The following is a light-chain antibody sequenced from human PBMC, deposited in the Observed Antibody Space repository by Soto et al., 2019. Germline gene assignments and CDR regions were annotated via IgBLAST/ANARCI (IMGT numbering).Light chain of an antibody. Sequence: DMQMTQSPSTLSVSVGDRVTITWGASQTISSWLAWYQQKQGKAPKLLIYKASTLKSGVPSRFSGSGYGTEFNLTISSLQPDDFATYYCQHYNSYSEAFGQGTKVDIK. V-gene: IGKV1-5*03. CDR3: QHYNSYSEA. CDR1: QTISSW. CDR2: KAS. J-gene: IGKJ1*01.